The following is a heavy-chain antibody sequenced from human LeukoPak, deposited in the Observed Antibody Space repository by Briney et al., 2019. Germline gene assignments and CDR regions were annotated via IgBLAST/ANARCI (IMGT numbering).Heavy chain of an antibody. CDR1: GYTFTRYG. CDR2: ISAYNGNT. V-gene: IGHV1-18*01. CDR3: ARDYPLLMITFGGVIVPRPFDY. D-gene: IGHD3-16*02. J-gene: IGHJ4*02. Sequence: ASVKVSCKASGYTFTRYGISWVRQAPGQGLEWMGWISAYNGNTNYAQKLQGRVTMTTDTSTSTAYMELRSLRSDDTAVYYCARDYPLLMITFGGVIVPRPFDYWGQGTLVTVSS.